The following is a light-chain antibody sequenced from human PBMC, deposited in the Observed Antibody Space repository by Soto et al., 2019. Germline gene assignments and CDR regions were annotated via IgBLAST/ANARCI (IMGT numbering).Light chain of an antibody. V-gene: IGKV3D-20*02. CDR2: GAS. CDR1: QSVSSSF. Sequence: EIVLTQSPGTLSLSPGERATLSCRAIQSVSSSFLAWYQQKPGQAPRLLIYGASSRATGIPDRFSGTGSGTDFTLTISSLEPEDFAVYYCQQRSNWPLITFGQGTRLEI. CDR3: QQRSNWPLIT. J-gene: IGKJ5*01.